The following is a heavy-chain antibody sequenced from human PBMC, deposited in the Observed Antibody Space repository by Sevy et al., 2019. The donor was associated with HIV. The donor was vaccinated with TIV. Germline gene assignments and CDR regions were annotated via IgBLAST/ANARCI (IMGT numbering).Heavy chain of an antibody. CDR2: LYSGGST. Sequence: GGSLRLSCAASEFTVSSSHMSWVRQAPGKGLERVSILYSGGSTYYAASVKGRFAVSRDNSKNTLYLQMNSLRAEDTAVYYCARAGTGSYRAYFDYWGQGTLVTVSS. CDR3: ARAGTGSYRAYFDY. J-gene: IGHJ4*02. V-gene: IGHV3-53*01. D-gene: IGHD1-26*01. CDR1: EFTVSSSH.